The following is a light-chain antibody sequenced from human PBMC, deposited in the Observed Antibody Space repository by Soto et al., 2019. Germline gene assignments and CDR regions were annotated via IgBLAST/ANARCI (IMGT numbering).Light chain of an antibody. CDR3: SSYTSSSTRV. V-gene: IGLV2-14*03. Sequence: SALTQPASVSGSPGQSITISCTGTSSDVGAYDYVSWYQQHPDKAPTLMIYEVSNRPSGLSNRFAGSKSVNTATLTIYGLQPEDEAYYYRSSYTSSSTRVFGTGTKLTVL. J-gene: IGLJ1*01. CDR2: EVS. CDR1: SSDVGAYDY.